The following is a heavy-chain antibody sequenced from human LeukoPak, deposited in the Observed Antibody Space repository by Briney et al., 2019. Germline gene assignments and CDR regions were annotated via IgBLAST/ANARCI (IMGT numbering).Heavy chain of an antibody. CDR3: ARDLIDYYDSSGYEESFDY. V-gene: IGHV1-46*01. J-gene: IGHJ4*02. CDR2: INPSGGST. Sequence: ASVKVSCKASGYTFTSYDINWVRQAPGQGLEWMGIINPSGGSTSYAQKFQGRVTMTRDTSTSTVYMELSSLRSEDTAVYYCARDLIDYYDSSGYEESFDYWGQGTLVTVSS. CDR1: GYTFTSYD. D-gene: IGHD3-22*01.